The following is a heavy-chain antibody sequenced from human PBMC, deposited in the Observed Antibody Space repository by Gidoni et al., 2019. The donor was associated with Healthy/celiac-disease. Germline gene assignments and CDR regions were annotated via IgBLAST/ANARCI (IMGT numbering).Heavy chain of an antibody. CDR1: GFTFSSYA. CDR2: ISYDGSNK. J-gene: IGHJ4*02. Sequence: QVQLVESGGGVVQPGRSLRLSCAAFGFTFSSYAMHWVRQAPGKGLEWVAVISYDGSNKYYADSVKGRFTISRDNSKNTLYLQMNSLRAEDTAVYYCARDSQLTGGHFDYWGQGTLVTVSS. D-gene: IGHD7-27*01. CDR3: ARDSQLTGGHFDY. V-gene: IGHV3-30*04.